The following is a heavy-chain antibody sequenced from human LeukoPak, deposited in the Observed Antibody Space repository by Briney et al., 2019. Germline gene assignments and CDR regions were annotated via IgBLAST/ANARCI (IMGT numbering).Heavy chain of an antibody. CDR1: GFTFSSYG. Sequence: GGSLRLSCAASGFTFSSYGVHWIRQAAGKGMEGVAFIRYDGSNIYCADCGKGGFTISRENSKNTLYLQMNSLRAEDTAVYYCAKDSYRYCSSTSCYAVDIWGQGTMVTVSS. J-gene: IGHJ3*02. CDR2: IRYDGSNI. D-gene: IGHD2-2*01. V-gene: IGHV3-30*02. CDR3: AKDSYRYCSSTSCYAVDI.